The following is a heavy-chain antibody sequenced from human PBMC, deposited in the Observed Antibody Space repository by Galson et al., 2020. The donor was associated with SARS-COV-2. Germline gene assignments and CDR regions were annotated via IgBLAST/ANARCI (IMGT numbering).Heavy chain of an antibody. J-gene: IGHJ4*02. Sequence: SQTLSLTCAVSGGSLSGYYWTWIRQSPGKGLEWIGEINYSGSRTHNPSLKSRATISIDTSKNQFSLNLNSVTAADTAVFYCARGRPDIGVMVSAIGRPGYNLDHWGQGVLVTVSS. CDR1: GGSLSGYY. CDR2: INYSGSR. CDR3: ARGRPDIGVMVSAIGRPGYNLDH. D-gene: IGHD2-15*01. V-gene: IGHV4-34*04.